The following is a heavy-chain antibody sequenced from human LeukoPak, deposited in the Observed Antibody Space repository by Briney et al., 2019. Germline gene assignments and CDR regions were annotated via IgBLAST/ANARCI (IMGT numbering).Heavy chain of an antibody. CDR1: GFTFSSYW. V-gene: IGHV3-7*03. Sequence: GGSLRLSCAASGFTFSSYWMSWVRQAPGKGLEWVANIKQDGTEKHYVDSVKGRFTISRDNAKNSLYLQMNSLRVEDTAVYYCARDAVGATGFWYFDLWGRGSLVTVSS. D-gene: IGHD1-26*01. CDR3: ARDAVGATGFWYFDL. CDR2: IKQDGTEK. J-gene: IGHJ2*01.